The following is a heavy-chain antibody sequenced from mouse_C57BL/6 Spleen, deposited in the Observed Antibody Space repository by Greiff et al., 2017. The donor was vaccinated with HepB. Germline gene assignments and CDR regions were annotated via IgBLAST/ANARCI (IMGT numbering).Heavy chain of an antibody. CDR3: TSPLYDYDVYYYAMDY. Sequence: EVMLVESGGGLVQPGGSMKLSCAASGFTFSDAWMDWVRQSPEKGLEWVAEIRNKANNHATYYAESVKGRFTISRDDSKSSVYLQMNSLRAEDTGIYYCTSPLYDYDVYYYAMDYWGQGTSVTVSS. CDR2: IRNKANNHAT. D-gene: IGHD2-4*01. CDR1: GFTFSDAW. V-gene: IGHV6-6*01. J-gene: IGHJ4*01.